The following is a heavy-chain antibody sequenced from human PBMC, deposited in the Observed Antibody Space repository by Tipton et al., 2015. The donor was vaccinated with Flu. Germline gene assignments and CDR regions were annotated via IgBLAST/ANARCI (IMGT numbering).Heavy chain of an antibody. D-gene: IGHD6-6*01. J-gene: IGHJ4*02. CDR1: GGSIGGRYC. Sequence: TLSLTCSVSGGSIGGRYCWGWIRQPPGQGLEWIGNVCQGGSTYYNPSLKSRLTISVDTSQNQFSLRLSPVTAADTAVYYCARHQSSSLLPFDYWDQGTLVTVSS. CDR3: ARHQSSSLLPFDY. V-gene: IGHV4-38-2*01. CDR2: VCQGGST.